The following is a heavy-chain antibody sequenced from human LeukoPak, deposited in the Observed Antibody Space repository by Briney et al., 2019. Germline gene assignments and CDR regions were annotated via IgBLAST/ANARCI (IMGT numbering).Heavy chain of an antibody. D-gene: IGHD3-22*01. Sequence: ASVKVSCKASGYTFTSYGINWVRQAPGQGLEWMGWISAYNGNTNYAQKLQGRVTMTTDTSTSTAYVELRSLRSDDTAVYYCAREGVDYYDSSGLDYWGQGTLVTVSS. J-gene: IGHJ4*02. CDR1: GYTFTSYG. V-gene: IGHV1-18*01. CDR3: AREGVDYYDSSGLDY. CDR2: ISAYNGNT.